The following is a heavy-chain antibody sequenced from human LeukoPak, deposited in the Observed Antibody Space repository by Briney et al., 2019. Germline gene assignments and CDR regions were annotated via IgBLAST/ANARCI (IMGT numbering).Heavy chain of an antibody. Sequence: PGGTLRLSCAASGFTFSNHGMNWVRQAPGKGLEWVSGISPSADIKYYADSVKGRFTISRDNSKNTLYLQVNSLRAEDTAIYYCAKSRYGAAAGRGNWFDPWGQGTLVTVSS. V-gene: IGHV3-23*01. CDR3: AKSRYGAAAGRGNWFDP. J-gene: IGHJ5*02. CDR2: ISPSADIK. D-gene: IGHD6-13*01. CDR1: GFTFSNHG.